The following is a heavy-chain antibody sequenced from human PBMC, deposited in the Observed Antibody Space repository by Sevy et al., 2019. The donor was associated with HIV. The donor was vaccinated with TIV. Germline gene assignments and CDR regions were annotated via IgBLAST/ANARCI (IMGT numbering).Heavy chain of an antibody. CDR3: TRDVSAALDY. D-gene: IGHD6-13*01. J-gene: IGHJ4*02. Sequence: GGSLRLSCAASGFILSDHYMDWVRQAPGKGLEWVGRTRNRGNGYTTEYAASGKGRFTISRDDSKNTLYLQMNSLKSEDTAVYYCTRDVSAALDYWGQGTLVTVSS. CDR1: GFILSDHY. CDR2: TRNRGNGYTT. V-gene: IGHV3-72*01.